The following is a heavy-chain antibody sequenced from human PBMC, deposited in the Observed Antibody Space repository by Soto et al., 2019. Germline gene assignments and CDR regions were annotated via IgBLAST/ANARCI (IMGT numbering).Heavy chain of an antibody. V-gene: IGHV4-59*01. D-gene: IGHD6-13*01. CDR2: IYYSGST. CDR3: ARDFRSSWPYYYYGMDV. J-gene: IGHJ6*02. Sequence: QVQLQESGPGLVKPSETLSLTCTVSGGSISSYYWSWIRQPPGKGLEWIGYIYYSGSTNYHPSLKRRVTISVDTAKNQFSLKLSSVTAADTAVYYCARDFRSSWPYYYYGMDVWGQGTTVTVSS. CDR1: GGSISSYY.